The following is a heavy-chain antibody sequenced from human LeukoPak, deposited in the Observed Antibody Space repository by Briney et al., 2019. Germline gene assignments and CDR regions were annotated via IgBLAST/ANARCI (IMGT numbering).Heavy chain of an antibody. CDR1: GFTFSSYS. V-gene: IGHV3-21*01. J-gene: IGHJ2*01. CDR3: AKGERRSGMITLIPWYFDL. CDR2: ISSSSSYI. Sequence: KPGGSLRLSCAASGFTFSSYSMNWVRQAPGKGLEWVSSISSSSSYIYYADSVKGRFTISRDNAKNPLYLQMNSLRTEDTAVYYCAKGERRSGMITLIPWYFDLWGRGTLVTVSS. D-gene: IGHD3-22*01.